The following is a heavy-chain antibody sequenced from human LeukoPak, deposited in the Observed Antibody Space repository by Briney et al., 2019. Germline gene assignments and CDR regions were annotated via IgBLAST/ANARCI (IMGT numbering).Heavy chain of an antibody. CDR2: LNAGEGKA. D-gene: IGHD6-19*01. CDR1: GYTFVNHG. CDR3: ARGSGWSDYYGMDV. J-gene: IGHJ6*02. V-gene: IGHV1-3*01. Sequence: ASVKVSCKASGYTFVNHGMHWVRQAPGQGLEWMGWLNAGEGKAKYLQKFQDRVTITRVTSASTAYMELNSLRSEDTAVYYCARGSGWSDYYGMDVWGQGTTVIVSS.